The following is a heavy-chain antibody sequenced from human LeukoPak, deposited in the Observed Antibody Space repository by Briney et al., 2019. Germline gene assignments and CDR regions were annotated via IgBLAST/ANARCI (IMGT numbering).Heavy chain of an antibody. CDR1: GYTFTNYG. J-gene: IGHJ3*02. V-gene: IGHV1-18*01. Sequence: ASVKVSCKASGYTFTNYGISWVRQAPGQGLEWMGWISAYNGNTNYAQKLQGRVTMTTDTSTSTAYMELRSLRSDDTAVYYCARDHVIVGDDAFDIWGQGTMVTVSS. CDR3: ARDHVIVGDDAFDI. D-gene: IGHD3-22*01. CDR2: ISAYNGNT.